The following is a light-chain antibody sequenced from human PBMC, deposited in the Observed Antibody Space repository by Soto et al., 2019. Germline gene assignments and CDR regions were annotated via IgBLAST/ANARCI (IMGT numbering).Light chain of an antibody. CDR3: SSYAGSNSFV. CDR2: EIS. J-gene: IGLJ1*01. V-gene: IGLV2-8*01. Sequence: QSALTQPPSASGSPGQSVTIXXTGTXXDVGCYNYVSWYQQHPGKAPKLMIYEISKRPSGVPDRFSGSKSGNTASLTVAGLQAEDEADYYCSSYAGSNSFVFGSGTKLTVL. CDR1: XXDVGCYNY.